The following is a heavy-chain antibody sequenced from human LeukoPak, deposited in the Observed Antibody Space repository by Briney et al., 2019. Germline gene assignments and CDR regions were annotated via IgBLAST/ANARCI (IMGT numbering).Heavy chain of an antibody. CDR2: IYSGGST. CDR1: GFTVSSNY. Sequence: GGSLRLSCAASGFTVSSNYMSWVRQAPGKGLEWVSVIYSGGSTYYADSVKGRFTISRDNSKNTLYLQMNSLRAEDTAVYYCARDRIGSGWPDAFDIWGQGTMVTVSS. CDR3: ARDRIGSGWPDAFDI. D-gene: IGHD6-19*01. J-gene: IGHJ3*02. V-gene: IGHV3-53*01.